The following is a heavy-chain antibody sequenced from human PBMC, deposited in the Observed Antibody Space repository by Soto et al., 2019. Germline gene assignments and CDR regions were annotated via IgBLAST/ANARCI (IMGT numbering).Heavy chain of an antibody. CDR3: AKALEAPPRFGELLSNGEAFDI. CDR2: ISGSGGST. Sequence: PGGSLRLSCAASGFPFSSYAMSLVRQSPGKGLEWVSAISGSGGSTYYADSVKGRFTISRGNSKNTLYLQMNSLRAEDTAVYYCAKALEAPPRFGELLSNGEAFDIWGQGKRVTVSS. J-gene: IGHJ3*02. D-gene: IGHD3-10*01. V-gene: IGHV3-23*01. CDR1: GFPFSSYA.